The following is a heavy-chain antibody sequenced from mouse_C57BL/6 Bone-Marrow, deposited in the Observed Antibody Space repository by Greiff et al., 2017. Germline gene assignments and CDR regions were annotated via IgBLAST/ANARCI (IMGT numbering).Heavy chain of an antibody. CDR1: GYTFTSYW. J-gene: IGHJ3*01. CDR3: AREGSSPWFAY. D-gene: IGHD1-1*01. V-gene: IGHV1-69*01. CDR2: IDPSDSYT. Sequence: VQLQQPGAELVMPGASVKLSCKASGYTFTSYWMHWVKQRPGQGLEWIGEIDPSDSYTNYNQKFKGKSTLTVDKSSSTAYMQLSSLTTKDSSVYYCAREGSSPWFAYWGQGTLVTVSA.